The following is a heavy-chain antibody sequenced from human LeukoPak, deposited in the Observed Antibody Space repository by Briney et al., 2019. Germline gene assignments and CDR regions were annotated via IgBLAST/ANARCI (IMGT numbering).Heavy chain of an antibody. D-gene: IGHD4-11*01. V-gene: IGHV3-73*01. CDR1: GFTFSGSA. J-gene: IGHJ6*03. Sequence: GGSLRLSCTASGFTFSGSAMHWVRQASGKGLEWVGRIRSKANSYATAYAASVKGRFTISRDDSKNTAYLQMNSLKTEDTAVYYCTRHAKYSNHEYYYYYMDVWGKGTTVTVSS. CDR3: TRHAKYSNHEYYYYYMDV. CDR2: IRSKANSYAT.